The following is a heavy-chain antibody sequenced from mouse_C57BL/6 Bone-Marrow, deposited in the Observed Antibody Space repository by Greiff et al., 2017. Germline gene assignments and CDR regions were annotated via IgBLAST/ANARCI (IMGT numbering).Heavy chain of an antibody. CDR1: GYTFTDYE. CDR2: IDPETGGT. J-gene: IGHJ3*01. V-gene: IGHV1-15*01. Sequence: VQRVESGAELVRPGASVTLSCKASGYTFTDYEMHWVKQTPVHGLEWIGAIDPETGGTAYNQKFKGKAILTADKSSSTAYMELRSLTSEDSAVYYCTRRDHGNFEGVAYWGQGTLVTVSA. D-gene: IGHD2-1*01. CDR3: TRRDHGNFEGVAY.